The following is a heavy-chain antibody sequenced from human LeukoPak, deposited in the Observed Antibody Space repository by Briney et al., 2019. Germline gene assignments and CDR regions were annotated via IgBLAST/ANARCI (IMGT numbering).Heavy chain of an antibody. V-gene: IGHV3-23*01. CDR1: GFTFSSYG. CDR2: ISGTGGST. Sequence: PGGSLRLSCEASGFTFSSYGMNWVRQAPGKALEWVSSISGTGGSTYYADSVKGRFTISRDNSRKTLYLQMNSLRPEDTAVYYCARGLVDTAMVTQVGYAFDFWGPGTMVTVSS. J-gene: IGHJ3*01. CDR3: ARGLVDTAMVTQVGYAFDF. D-gene: IGHD5-18*01.